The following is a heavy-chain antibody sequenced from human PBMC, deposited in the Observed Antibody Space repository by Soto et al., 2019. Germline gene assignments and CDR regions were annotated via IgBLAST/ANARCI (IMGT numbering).Heavy chain of an antibody. CDR2: IYPGDSDT. Sequence: GESLKISCKGSGYSFTSYWIGWVRQMPGKDLEWMGIIYPGDSDTRYSPSFQGQVTISADKSISTAYLQWSSLKASDTAMYYCARRQSGSYLIDAFDIWGQGTMVTVSS. V-gene: IGHV5-51*01. CDR3: ARRQSGSYLIDAFDI. J-gene: IGHJ3*02. CDR1: GYSFTSYW. D-gene: IGHD1-26*01.